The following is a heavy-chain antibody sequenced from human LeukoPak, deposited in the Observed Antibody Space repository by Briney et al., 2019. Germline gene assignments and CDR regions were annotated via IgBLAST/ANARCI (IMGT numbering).Heavy chain of an antibody. Sequence: GGSLRLSCIASGFTLSRYIMNWVRQAPGKGLEWVASISNDSRYIYYSDSVKGRFTISRDNAENTVYLQANSLRVEDTAMYYCASLSGVWDTGDKKWFDPWGQGTLVTVSS. CDR3: ASLSGVWDTGDKKWFDP. J-gene: IGHJ5*02. V-gene: IGHV3-21*01. CDR2: ISNDSRYI. CDR1: GFTLSRYI. D-gene: IGHD2-8*02.